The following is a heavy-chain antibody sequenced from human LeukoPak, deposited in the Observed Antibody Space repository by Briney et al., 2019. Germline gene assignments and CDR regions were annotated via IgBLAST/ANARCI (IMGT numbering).Heavy chain of an antibody. CDR3: ARGRRYYDSSGYYRLYYFDY. V-gene: IGHV4-34*01. CDR1: GGSFSGYY. J-gene: IGHJ4*02. Sequence: SETLSLTCAVYGGSFSGYYWSWIRQPPGKGLEWIGEINHSGSTNYNPSLKSRVTISVDTSKNQFSLKLSSVTAADTAVYYCARGRRYYDSSGYYRLYYFDYWGQGTLVTVSS. D-gene: IGHD3-22*01. CDR2: INHSGST.